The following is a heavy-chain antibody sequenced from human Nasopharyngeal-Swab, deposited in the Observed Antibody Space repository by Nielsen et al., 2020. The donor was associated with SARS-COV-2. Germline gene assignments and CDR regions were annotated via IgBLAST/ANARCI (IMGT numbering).Heavy chain of an antibody. CDR2: VLYDGTTK. Sequence: GESLKISCAASGFTFSSYGMHWVRQAPGKGLEWVAVVLYDGTTKYYADSVKGRFTISRDASENTLSLQMNSLRPEDTAVYYCAREADSHDFWGQGTLVTVSS. J-gene: IGHJ4*02. CDR1: GFTFSSYG. CDR3: AREADSHDF. V-gene: IGHV3-30*03.